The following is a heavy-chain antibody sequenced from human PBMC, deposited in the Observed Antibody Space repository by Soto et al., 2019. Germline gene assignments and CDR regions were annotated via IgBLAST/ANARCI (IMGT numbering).Heavy chain of an antibody. V-gene: IGHV3-73*01. CDR3: TRQSTRWEDWFDP. CDR2: IKNKVNSYAT. CDR1: GFTFSGSS. D-gene: IGHD1-26*01. J-gene: IGHJ5*02. Sequence: GGSLRLSCAASGFTFSGSSMHWVRQASGKGLEWLGHIKNKVNSYATSYAASVKGRFTISRDDSRNSAYLEMNSLKTEDTAVYYCTRQSTRWEDWFDPWGQGTLVTVSS.